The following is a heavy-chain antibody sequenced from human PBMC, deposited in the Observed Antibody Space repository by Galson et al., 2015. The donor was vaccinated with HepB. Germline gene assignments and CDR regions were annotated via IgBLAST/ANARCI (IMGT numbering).Heavy chain of an antibody. CDR2: VSYDGSYT. D-gene: IGHD1-14*01. Sequence: SLRLSCAASGFTFSHYAMHWVRQAPGKGLEWVAVVSYDGSYTSHADSVKGRFTISRDNSKNTLYLRMNSLRPEDTAVYYCGKDFRLTRTTWSLFSLDYWGQEALVTVSS. V-gene: IGHV3-30-3*01. J-gene: IGHJ4*02. CDR1: GFTFSHYA. CDR3: GKDFRLTRTTWSLFSLDY.